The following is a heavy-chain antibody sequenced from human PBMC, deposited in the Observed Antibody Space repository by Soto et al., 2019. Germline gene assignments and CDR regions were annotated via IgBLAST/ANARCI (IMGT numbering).Heavy chain of an antibody. CDR2: ISGSGGST. V-gene: IGHV3-23*01. J-gene: IGHJ6*02. CDR3: AKVKGHDFWSGPYYYYYGMDV. D-gene: IGHD3-3*01. Sequence: PGGSLRLSCAASGFTFSSYAMSWVRQAPGKGLEWVSAISGSGGSTYYADSVKGRFTISRDNSKNTLYLQMNSLRAEDTAVYYCAKVKGHDFWSGPYYYYYGMDVWGQGTTVTVSS. CDR1: GFTFSSYA.